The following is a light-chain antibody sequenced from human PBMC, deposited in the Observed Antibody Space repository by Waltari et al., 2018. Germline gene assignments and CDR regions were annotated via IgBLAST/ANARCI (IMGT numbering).Light chain of an antibody. V-gene: IGLV6-57*04. CDR3: QSYDSNNPVV. CDR2: EDT. CDR1: SGSIASNY. J-gene: IGLJ2*01. Sequence: NFMLTQPHSVSESPGKTVTISCTRSSGSIASNYVQWYQQCPGSAPTTVIYEDTQRPSGVPDRFSGSIDSSTNSASLTISGLKTEDEADYYCQSYDSNNPVVFGGGTKLTVL.